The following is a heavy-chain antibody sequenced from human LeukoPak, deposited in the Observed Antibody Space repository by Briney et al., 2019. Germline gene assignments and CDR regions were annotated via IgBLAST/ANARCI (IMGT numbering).Heavy chain of an antibody. Sequence: GGSLRLSCAASGFTFSSYSMNWVRQAPGKGLEWVSSISSSSSYIYYADSVKGRFTISRDNAKNSLYLQMNSLRAEDTAVYYCARDYLYCSGGSCYLDYWGQGTLVTVSS. CDR3: ARDYLYCSGGSCYLDY. J-gene: IGHJ4*02. CDR2: ISSSSSYI. CDR1: GFTFSSYS. D-gene: IGHD2-15*01. V-gene: IGHV3-21*01.